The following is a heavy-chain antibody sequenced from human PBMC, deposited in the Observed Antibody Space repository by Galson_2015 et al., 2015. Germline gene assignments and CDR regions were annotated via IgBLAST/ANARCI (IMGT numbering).Heavy chain of an antibody. CDR1: GFTLSGYS. V-gene: IGHV3-21*01. Sequence: SLRLSCAASGFTLSGYSMNWVRQAPGKGLEWVASITTSGSYIYYVDSVKGRFTISRDNAKNSLYLQMNSLRAEDTAVCYCARDREGPDSVATHFDCWGQGTLVTVSS. CDR3: ARDREGPDSVATHFDC. J-gene: IGHJ4*02. CDR2: ITTSGSYI. D-gene: IGHD5-12*01.